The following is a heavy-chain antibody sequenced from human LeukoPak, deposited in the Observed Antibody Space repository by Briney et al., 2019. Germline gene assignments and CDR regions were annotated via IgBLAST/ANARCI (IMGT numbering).Heavy chain of an antibody. V-gene: IGHV1-8*03. J-gene: IGHJ3*01. CDR3: ARGDFGETNTAFDV. CDR1: GYTFTDYD. Sequence: RGASVTLSCTTSGYTFTDYDVHWVRQAPGQGLEWMGWINPNSATTNYAQRLQGRVTFTRDTSLSVAYMELSSLTSEDAAVYFCARGDFGETNTAFDVWGQGTLVAVSS. CDR2: INPNSATT. D-gene: IGHD4-17*01.